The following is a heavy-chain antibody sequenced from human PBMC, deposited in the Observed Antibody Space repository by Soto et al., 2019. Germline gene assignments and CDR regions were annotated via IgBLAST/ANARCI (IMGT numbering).Heavy chain of an antibody. J-gene: IGHJ4*02. CDR1: GFTFSSDA. CDR3: VKDDGGRGWSLSFFDY. D-gene: IGHD6-19*01. V-gene: IGHV3-64D*08. Sequence: GGSLRLSCSASGFTFSSDAMHWVRQAPGKGLEYVSATSSNGGSTYYADSVKGRFTISRDNSKNTLYLQMSSLRAEDTAVYYCVKDDGGRGWSLSFFDYGGRGTLVPVP. CDR2: TSSNGGST.